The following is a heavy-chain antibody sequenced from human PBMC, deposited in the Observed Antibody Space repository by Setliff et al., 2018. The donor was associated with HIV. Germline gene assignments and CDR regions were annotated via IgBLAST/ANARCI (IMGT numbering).Heavy chain of an antibody. V-gene: IGHV4-61*02. CDR1: GGSIRSDSYY. J-gene: IGHJ6*02. Sequence: SETLSLTCTVSGGSIRSDSYYWTWIRQPAGEGLEWIGRIYSSGNTNYNPSLESRVTISVDTSKNQFSLKLSSVTAADTAVYYCAREEKLSAVAGTMYYYYAMDVWGQGTTGTVSS. CDR2: IYSSGNT. CDR3: AREEKLSAVAGTMYYYYAMDV. D-gene: IGHD6-19*01.